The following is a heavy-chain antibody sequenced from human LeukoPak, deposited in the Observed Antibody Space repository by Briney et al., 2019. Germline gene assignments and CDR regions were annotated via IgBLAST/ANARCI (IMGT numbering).Heavy chain of an antibody. Sequence: GRSLRLSCEASGFTFSNFYMHWARQAPGKGLEWEAVMSYDGRTEHHADSVKSRFTISRDNSKNTLYLQMNSLRIDDTAIYYCARDSYGMDLWGKGTTVTVSS. CDR1: GFTFSNFY. CDR3: ARDSYGMDL. CDR2: MSYDGRTE. D-gene: IGHD3-10*01. V-gene: IGHV3-30*04. J-gene: IGHJ6*03.